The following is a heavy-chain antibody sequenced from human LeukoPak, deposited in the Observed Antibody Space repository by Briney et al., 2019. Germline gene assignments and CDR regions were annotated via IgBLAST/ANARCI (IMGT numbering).Heavy chain of an antibody. D-gene: IGHD2/OR15-2a*01. CDR3: AKDGSMPWGYYVDV. J-gene: IGHJ6*03. CDR2: ISTSSSYI. CDR1: GFTFSSYS. Sequence: GGSLRLSCAAYGFTFSSYSMNWVRQAPGKGLEWVSFISTSSSYIYYADSVKGRFTISRDNAKNSLYLEMNSLRAEDTAVYYCAKDGSMPWGYYVDVWGKGTTVTISS. V-gene: IGHV3-21*01.